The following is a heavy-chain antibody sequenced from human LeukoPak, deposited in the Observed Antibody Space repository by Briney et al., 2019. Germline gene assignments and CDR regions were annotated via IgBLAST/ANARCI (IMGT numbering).Heavy chain of an antibody. CDR1: GGSISSYY. Sequence: PSETLSLTCTVSGGSISSYYWSWIRQPPGKGLEWIGYIYYSGSTNYNPSLKSRVTISVDTSKNQFSLKLSSVTAADTAVYYCARLCTDSWPRWFDPWAREPWSPSPQ. D-gene: IGHD2-15*01. V-gene: IGHV4-59*08. J-gene: IGHJ5*02. CDR3: ARLCTDSWPRWFDP. CDR2: IYYSGST.